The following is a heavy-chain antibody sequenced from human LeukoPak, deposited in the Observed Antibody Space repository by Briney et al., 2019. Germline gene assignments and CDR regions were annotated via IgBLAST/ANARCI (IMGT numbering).Heavy chain of an antibody. Sequence: GGSLRLSCTVSGFTVSSNSMSWVRQAPGKGLEWVSFIYSGGNTHYSDSVKGRFTISRDNSKNTLYLQMNSLRPEDTAVYYCAKDGYSYGLVYYFDYWGQGTLVTVSS. V-gene: IGHV3-53*01. J-gene: IGHJ4*02. CDR3: AKDGYSYGLVYYFDY. D-gene: IGHD5-18*01. CDR1: GFTVSSNS. CDR2: IYSGGNT.